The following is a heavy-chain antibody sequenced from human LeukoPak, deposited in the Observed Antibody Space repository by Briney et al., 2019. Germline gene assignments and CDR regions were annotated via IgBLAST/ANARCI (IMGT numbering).Heavy chain of an antibody. CDR1: GFTFSGSA. J-gene: IGHJ4*02. V-gene: IGHV3-74*01. CDR2: INVDDSTI. D-gene: IGHD1-26*01. CDR3: TRDLVGATSDF. Sequence: GGSLRLSCAASGFTFSGSAMHWVRQAPGKGLVWVSRINVDDSTIDYADSVKGRFTVSRDNAKNTVYLQMNSLRADDTAVYYCTRDLVGATSDFWGQGTLV.